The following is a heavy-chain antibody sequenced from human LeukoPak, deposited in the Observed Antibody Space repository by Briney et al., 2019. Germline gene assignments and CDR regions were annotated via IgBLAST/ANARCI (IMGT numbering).Heavy chain of an antibody. V-gene: IGHV4-59*11. CDR3: ARDLVAVTKGFDI. J-gene: IGHJ3*02. D-gene: IGHD4-17*01. CDR2: ISYIGST. CDR1: ADSFSSHY. Sequence: SETLSLTCAVSADSFSSHYWTWIRQAPGKGLEWIGYISYIGSTNYNPSLKSRVTISIDTSKNQFSLKLSSVTAADTAVYYCARDLVAVTKGFDIWGQGTMVSVSS.